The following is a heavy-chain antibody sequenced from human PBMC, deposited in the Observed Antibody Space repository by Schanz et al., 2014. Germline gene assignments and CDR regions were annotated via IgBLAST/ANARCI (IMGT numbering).Heavy chain of an antibody. J-gene: IGHJ4*02. CDR1: GYTLSAYS. V-gene: IGHV1-46*03. CDR3: AGAVDSSGYYFDY. CDR2: VNPSVRGT. Sequence: QVQLVQSGAEVKKPGASVKVSCKASGYTLSAYSLHWVRQAHGQGLEWMGIVNPSVRGTHFAREFQGRVTVTSDTSTSTVYMELSGLRSEDTAVYYCAGAVDSSGYYFDYWGQGTLVTVSS. D-gene: IGHD3-22*01.